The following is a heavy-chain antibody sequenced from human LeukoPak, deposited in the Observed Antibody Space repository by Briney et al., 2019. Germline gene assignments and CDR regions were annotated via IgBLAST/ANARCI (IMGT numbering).Heavy chain of an antibody. D-gene: IGHD2-15*01. CDR1: GFTFSSYA. Sequence: GRSLRLSCAASGFTFSSYAMSWVRQAPGKGLEWVSAISGSGGSAYYADSVKGRFTISRDNSKNTLYLQMNSLRAEDTAVYYCAKDMVVVAAKAFDYWGQGTLVTVSS. CDR3: AKDMVVVAAKAFDY. V-gene: IGHV3-23*01. J-gene: IGHJ4*02. CDR2: ISGSGGSA.